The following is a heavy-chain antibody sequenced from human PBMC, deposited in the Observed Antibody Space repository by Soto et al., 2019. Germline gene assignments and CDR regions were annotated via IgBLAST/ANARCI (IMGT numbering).Heavy chain of an antibody. V-gene: IGHV3-11*03. CDR3: ATLPRTGTPPFDP. D-gene: IGHD1-1*01. J-gene: IGHJ5*02. CDR2: ISSSSSYT. Sequence: GGSLRLSCAASGFTFSDYYMSWIRQAPGKGLEWVSYISSSSSYTNYADSVKGRFTISRDNAKNSLYLQMNSLRAEDTAVYYCATLPRTGTPPFDPWGQGTLVTVSS. CDR1: GFTFSDYY.